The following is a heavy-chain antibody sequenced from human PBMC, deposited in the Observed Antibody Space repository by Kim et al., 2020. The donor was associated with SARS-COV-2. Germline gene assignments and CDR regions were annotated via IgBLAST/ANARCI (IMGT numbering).Heavy chain of an antibody. CDR3: ARDGNYYDSSGSFDY. D-gene: IGHD3-22*01. J-gene: IGHJ4*02. Sequence: PSLKSRVTITVDTSKKQFSLKLSSVTAEDTAVYYCARDGNYYDSSGSFDYWGQGTLVTVSS. V-gene: IGHV4-31*02.